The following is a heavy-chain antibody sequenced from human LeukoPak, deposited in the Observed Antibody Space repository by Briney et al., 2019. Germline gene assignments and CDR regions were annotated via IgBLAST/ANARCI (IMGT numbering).Heavy chain of an antibody. CDR1: GFTFSSYS. Sequence: PGGSLRLSCAASGFTFSSYSMNWVRQAPGKGLEWVSSISSSSSYIYYADSVKGRFTISRNNAKNSLYLQMNSLRAEDTAVYYCARDTSADTEGYYFDYWGQGTLVTVSS. V-gene: IGHV3-21*01. CDR3: ARDTSADTEGYYFDY. D-gene: IGHD6-25*01. J-gene: IGHJ4*02. CDR2: ISSSSSYI.